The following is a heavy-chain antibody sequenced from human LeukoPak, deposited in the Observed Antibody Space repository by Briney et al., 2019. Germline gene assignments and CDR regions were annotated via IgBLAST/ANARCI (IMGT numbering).Heavy chain of an antibody. V-gene: IGHV4-31*02. CDR2: IYYSGRT. J-gene: IGHJ5*02. CDR3: ARVRDGDYGYIGFDP. Sequence: SQTLSLTCTVAGGSISSGGYYWSWIRRHPGKGLEWIGYIYYSGRTYYNPSLKSRVTISVDTSKNQFSLKLSSVTAADTAVYHCARVRDGDYGYIGFDPWGQGTLVTVSS. D-gene: IGHD4-17*01. CDR1: GGSISSGGYY.